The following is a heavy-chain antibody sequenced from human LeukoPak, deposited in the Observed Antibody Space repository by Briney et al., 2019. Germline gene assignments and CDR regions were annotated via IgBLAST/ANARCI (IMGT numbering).Heavy chain of an antibody. CDR1: GYTFTDYY. V-gene: IGHV1-2*02. D-gene: IGHD3-10*01. J-gene: IGHJ4*02. CDR2: INPNSGGT. Sequence: ASVKVSCKASGYTFTDYYMHWVRQALGQGLERMGWINPNSGGTNYAQKFQGRVTMTRDTSISTAYMELSRLRSDDTAVYYCANLLWFGAVLSGARIQTDYWGQGTLVTVSS. CDR3: ANLLWFGAVLSGARIQTDY.